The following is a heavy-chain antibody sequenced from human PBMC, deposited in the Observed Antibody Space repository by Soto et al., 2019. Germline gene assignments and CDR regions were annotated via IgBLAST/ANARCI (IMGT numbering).Heavy chain of an antibody. Sequence: SVKVSCKASGGTFSSYAISWVRQAPGQGLEWMGGIIPIFGTANYAQKFQGRVTITADKSTSTAYMELSSLRSEDTAVYYCASGTDGYNLDYWGQGTLVTVSS. V-gene: IGHV1-69*06. J-gene: IGHJ4*02. D-gene: IGHD5-12*01. CDR2: IIPIFGTA. CDR1: GGTFSSYA. CDR3: ASGTDGYNLDY.